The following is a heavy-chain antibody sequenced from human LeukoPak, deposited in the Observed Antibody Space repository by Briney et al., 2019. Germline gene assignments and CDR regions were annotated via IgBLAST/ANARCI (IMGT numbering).Heavy chain of an antibody. J-gene: IGHJ4*02. CDR2: ISSSSDYI. D-gene: IGHD3-10*01. V-gene: IGHV3-21*04. CDR3: AKRVGTPDHYFDY. CDR1: GFTFSSYR. Sequence: GGSLRLSCAASGFTFSSYRMNWVRQAPGKGLEWVSSISSSSDYIYYGRFTISGDNAKNSLYLQMNSLRAEDTAVYYCAKRVGTPDHYFDYWGQGTLVTVSS.